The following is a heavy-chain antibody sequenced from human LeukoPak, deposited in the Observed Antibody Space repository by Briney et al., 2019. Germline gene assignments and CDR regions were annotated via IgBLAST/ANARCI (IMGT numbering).Heavy chain of an antibody. D-gene: IGHD2/OR15-2a*01. V-gene: IGHV6-1*01. CDR2: TYYRSKWYN. CDR1: GDSVSRKSAA. Sequence: SQTLSLTCAISGDSVSRKSAAWNWIRQSPSRGLEWLGRTYYRSKWYNDYAVSVKSRITINPDTSKNQFSLQLNSVTPKDTAVYYCARYFDHIGSFNYWGQGTLVTVSS. CDR3: ARYFDHIGSFNY. J-gene: IGHJ4*02.